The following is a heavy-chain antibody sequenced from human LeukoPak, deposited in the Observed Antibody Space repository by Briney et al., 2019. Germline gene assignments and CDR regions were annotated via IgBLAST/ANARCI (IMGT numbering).Heavy chain of an antibody. J-gene: IGHJ6*02. CDR2: ISSSSSYI. CDR1: GFTFSSYS. Sequence: GGSLRLSCAASGFTFSSYSMNWVRQAPGKGLEWVSSISSSSSYIYYADSVKGRFTISRDNAKNSLYLQMNSLRAEDTAVYYCARDQVVVAAGGWRTDGMDVWSQGTTVTVSS. CDR3: ARDQVVVAAGGWRTDGMDV. D-gene: IGHD2-15*01. V-gene: IGHV3-21*01.